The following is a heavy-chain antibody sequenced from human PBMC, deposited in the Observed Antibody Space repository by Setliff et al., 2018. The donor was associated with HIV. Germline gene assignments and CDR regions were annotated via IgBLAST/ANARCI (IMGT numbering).Heavy chain of an antibody. D-gene: IGHD6-19*01. CDR1: GASFVGDNH. CDR3: ARARSDWYNVRPYYFDL. Sequence: TSETLSLTCAVSGASFVGDNHWSWIRQTPERGLEWIAYFMYTDIHYVNYLNYRKPSLASRLSISVDKSKNQFSLTLSSVTAADTAVYYCARARSDWYNVRPYYFDLWGQGTPVTV. J-gene: IGHJ4*02. V-gene: IGHV4-30-4*01. CDR2: FMYTDIHYVNYLN.